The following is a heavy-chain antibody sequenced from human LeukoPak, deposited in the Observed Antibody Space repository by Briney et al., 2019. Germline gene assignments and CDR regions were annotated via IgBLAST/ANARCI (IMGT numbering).Heavy chain of an antibody. V-gene: IGHV3-53*01. J-gene: IGHJ4*02. CDR1: GFTVSSNY. CDR3: AVDSSGWRTFDY. Sequence: PGGSLRLSCAASGFTVSSNYMSWVRQAPGKGLEWVSVIYSGGSTYYADSVKGRFTISRDNSKNTLYLQMNSLRAEDTAVYYCAVDSSGWRTFDYWGQGTLVTVSS. CDR2: IYSGGST. D-gene: IGHD6-19*01.